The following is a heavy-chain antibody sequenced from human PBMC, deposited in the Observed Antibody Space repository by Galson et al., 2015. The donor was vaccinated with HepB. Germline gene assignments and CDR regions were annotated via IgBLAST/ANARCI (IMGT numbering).Heavy chain of an antibody. V-gene: IGHV1-69*13. Sequence: SVKVSCKASGGTFSSYAISWVRQAPGQGLEWMGGIIPIFGTANYAQKFQGRVTITADESTSTAYMELSSLRSEDTAVYYCARAPRGKDSSSWYLGNNWFDPWGQGTLVTVSS. J-gene: IGHJ5*02. CDR2: IIPIFGTA. CDR1: GGTFSSYA. D-gene: IGHD6-13*01. CDR3: ARAPRGKDSSSWYLGNNWFDP.